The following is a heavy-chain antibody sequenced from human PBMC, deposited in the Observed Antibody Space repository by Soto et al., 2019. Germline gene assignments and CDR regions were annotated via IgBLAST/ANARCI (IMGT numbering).Heavy chain of an antibody. J-gene: IGHJ4*02. D-gene: IGHD4-4*01. CDR3: ARSYSNLFDY. CDR2: IFYSGTT. CDR1: GGSISSDDYY. Sequence: QVQLQVSGPGLVKPSQTLSLTCTVSGGSISSDDYYWSWIRQHPGKGLEWIGYIFYSGTTYYSPSLKSRVTISVDTSKNQFSLRLSSVTAADTAVYYCARSYSNLFDYWGQGTLVTVSP. V-gene: IGHV4-31*03.